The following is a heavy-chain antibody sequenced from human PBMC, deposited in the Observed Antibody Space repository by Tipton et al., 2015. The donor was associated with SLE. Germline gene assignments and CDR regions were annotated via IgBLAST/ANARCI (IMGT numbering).Heavy chain of an antibody. Sequence: SLRLSCAASGFTFSNYAIHWVRQAPGKGLEWVALISFDGSNKYYADSVKGRFTISRDNSKNTLYLQMNSLRAEDTAVYYCARDLPEVYSYGHDAFDIWGQGTMVTVSS. CDR3: ARDLPEVYSYGHDAFDI. CDR1: GFTFSNYA. CDR2: ISFDGSNK. J-gene: IGHJ3*02. V-gene: IGHV3-30-3*01. D-gene: IGHD5-18*01.